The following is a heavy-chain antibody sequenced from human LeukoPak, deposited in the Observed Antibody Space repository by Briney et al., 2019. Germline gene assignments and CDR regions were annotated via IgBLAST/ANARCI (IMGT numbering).Heavy chain of an antibody. CDR2: IYDSGST. D-gene: IGHD1-1*01. V-gene: IGHV4-39*01. J-gene: IGHJ5*02. Sequence: KPSETLSLTCTVSGGSIRSSYYYWGWIRQPPGKGLEWIGSIYDSGSTYYNPSLKSRVTISVDTSKNQFPLKLSSVTAADTAVYYCARLIRNDNRFDPWGQGTLVTVSS. CDR1: GGSIRSSYYY. CDR3: ARLIRNDNRFDP.